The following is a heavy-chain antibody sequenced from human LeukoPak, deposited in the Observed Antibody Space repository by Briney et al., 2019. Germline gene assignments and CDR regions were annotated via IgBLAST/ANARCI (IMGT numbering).Heavy chain of an antibody. CDR1: GFTFDDYA. J-gene: IGHJ5*02. V-gene: IGHV3-9*01. Sequence: GRSLRLSCAASGFTFDDYAMHWVRQVPGKGLEWVSGISWNSGSIGYADSVKGRFTISRDNVKNSLYLQMNSLRAEDTAVYYCARERGSGSYHPFDPWGQGTLATVSS. D-gene: IGHD3-10*01. CDR2: ISWNSGSI. CDR3: ARERGSGSYHPFDP.